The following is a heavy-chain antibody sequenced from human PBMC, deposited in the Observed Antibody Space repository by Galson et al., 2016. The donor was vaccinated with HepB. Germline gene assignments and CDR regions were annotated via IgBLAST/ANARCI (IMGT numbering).Heavy chain of an antibody. CDR3: ARSNDYGDYYFDY. D-gene: IGHD4-17*01. Sequence: SLRLSCAASGFTFSSYSMNWVRQAPGKGLEWVSSISSSSSYIYYADSVKGRFTISRDNAKNSLYLQMNSLRAEDTAVYYCARSNDYGDYYFDYRGQGTLVTVSS. V-gene: IGHV3-21*01. CDR1: GFTFSSYS. J-gene: IGHJ4*02. CDR2: ISSSSSYI.